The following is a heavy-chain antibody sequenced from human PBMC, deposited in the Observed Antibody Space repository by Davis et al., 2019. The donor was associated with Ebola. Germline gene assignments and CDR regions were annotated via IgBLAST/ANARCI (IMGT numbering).Heavy chain of an antibody. D-gene: IGHD3-10*01. CDR2: ITDRGTT. V-gene: IGHV4-34*01. Sequence: PSETLSLTCGVSNGSFSSVYYNWIRQSPGRGLEWIGEITDRGTTKFNPALRSRVTMSIDASKGQVSLNLTSVTAADTATYYCATRQRTLGGLKRRFTYHFLDAWGKGATVNVS. CDR3: ATRQRTLGGLKRRFTYHFLDA. CDR1: NGSFSSVY. J-gene: IGHJ6*03.